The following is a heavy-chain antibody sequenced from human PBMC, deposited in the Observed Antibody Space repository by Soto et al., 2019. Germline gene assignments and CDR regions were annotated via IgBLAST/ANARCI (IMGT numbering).Heavy chain of an antibody. D-gene: IGHD3-10*01. Sequence: LETLSLTCTVSGGSISSYYWSWIRQPPGKGLEWIGYIYYGGSTNYNPSLKSRVTISVDTSKNQFSLKLSSVTAADTAVYYCARDSGYGIFDYWGQGTLVTVSS. CDR1: GGSISSYY. J-gene: IGHJ4*02. V-gene: IGHV4-59*12. CDR2: IYYGGST. CDR3: ARDSGYGIFDY.